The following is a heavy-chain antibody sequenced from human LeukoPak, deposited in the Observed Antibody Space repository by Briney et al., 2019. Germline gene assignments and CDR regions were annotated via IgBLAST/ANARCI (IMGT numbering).Heavy chain of an antibody. D-gene: IGHD2-15*01. CDR2: ISGGGGST. V-gene: IGHV3-23*01. CDR1: GFTFSSYA. J-gene: IGHJ4*02. Sequence: GGSLRLSCPASGFTFSSYAMSWVRQAAGKGLEWVAAISGGGGSTYYADSVKGRLTISRHNSKNTLYLQMNSLRDEDTAVYYCATPKGYCSGVSCPAPHCFDYWGEGTVVTVSS. CDR3: ATPKGYCSGVSCPAPHCFDY.